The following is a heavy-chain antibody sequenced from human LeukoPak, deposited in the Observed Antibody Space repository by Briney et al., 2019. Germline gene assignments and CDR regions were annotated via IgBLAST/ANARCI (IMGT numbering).Heavy chain of an antibody. D-gene: IGHD6-13*01. Sequence: ASVKVSCKVSGYTLTELSMHWVRQAPGKGLEWMGGFDPEDGETIYAQKFQGRVTMTEDTSTDTAYMELSSLRSEDTAVYYCATWSTDSGMAAAGIALGYWGQGTLVTVSS. CDR2: FDPEDGET. J-gene: IGHJ4*02. CDR3: ATWSTDSGMAAAGIALGY. CDR1: GYTLTELS. V-gene: IGHV1-24*01.